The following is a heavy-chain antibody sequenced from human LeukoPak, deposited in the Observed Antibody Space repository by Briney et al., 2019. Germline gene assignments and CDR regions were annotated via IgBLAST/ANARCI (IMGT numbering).Heavy chain of an antibody. CDR2: ISSFSSNI. CDR1: GFTFSSYS. CDR3: ARGSYGAVDY. D-gene: IGHD4/OR15-4a*01. J-gene: IGHJ4*02. V-gene: IGHV3-48*02. Sequence: GGSLRLSCAASGFTFSSYSINWVRKAPGKGLEWVSYISSFSSNIYYADSVKGRFTISRDNAKNSLYLQMNSLRDEDTAVYYCARGSYGAVDYWGQGTLVTISS.